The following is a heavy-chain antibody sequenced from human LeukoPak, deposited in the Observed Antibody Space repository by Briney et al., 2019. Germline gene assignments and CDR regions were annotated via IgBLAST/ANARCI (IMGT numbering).Heavy chain of an antibody. Sequence: PGGSLRLSCAASGFTFSSYWMSWVRQAPGKGLEWVSAISGNGGSTYYADSVKGRFTISRDNSKNTLHLQMNSLRAEDTAVYYCAKEEAEGHYSTFDYWGQGTLVTVSS. V-gene: IGHV3-23*01. D-gene: IGHD3-10*01. CDR2: ISGNGGST. CDR1: GFTFSSYW. CDR3: AKEEAEGHYSTFDY. J-gene: IGHJ4*02.